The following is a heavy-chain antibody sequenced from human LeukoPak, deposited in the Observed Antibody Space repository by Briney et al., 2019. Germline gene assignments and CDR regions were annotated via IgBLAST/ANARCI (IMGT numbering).Heavy chain of an antibody. CDR3: ARENFADLFDY. V-gene: IGHV3-48*01. CDR1: GFTLSNYN. D-gene: IGHD1-7*01. CDR2: ISSSGSTI. Sequence: GGSLRLSCAASGFTLSNYNMNWVRQAPGKGLECISYISSSGSTIYYADSVKGRFTISRDNAKSSLFLQMNSLRAEHTAVYYCARENFADLFDYWGQGILVTVSS. J-gene: IGHJ4*02.